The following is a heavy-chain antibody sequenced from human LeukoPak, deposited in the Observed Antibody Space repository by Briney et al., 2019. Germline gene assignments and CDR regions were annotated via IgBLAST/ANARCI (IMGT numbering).Heavy chain of an antibody. D-gene: IGHD2-2*02. J-gene: IGHJ6*02. CDR3: ARDERGIVVVPAAISYYYYGMDV. Sequence: GGSLRLSCAASGFTFSSYSMNWVRQAPGKGLEWVSYISSSSSTIYYADSVKGRFTISRDNAKNSLYLQMNSLRDEDTAVYYCARDERGIVVVPAAISYYYYGMDVWGQGTTVTVSS. V-gene: IGHV3-48*02. CDR1: GFTFSSYS. CDR2: ISSSSSTI.